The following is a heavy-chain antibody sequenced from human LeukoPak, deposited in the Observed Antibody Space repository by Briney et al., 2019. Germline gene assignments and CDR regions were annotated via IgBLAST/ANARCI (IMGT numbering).Heavy chain of an antibody. CDR1: GFTFSSYS. CDR2: ISSSSSYI. J-gene: IGHJ5*02. V-gene: IGHV3-21*04. CDR3: AKMGPYGDYGEGQSYNWFDP. Sequence: GGSLRLSCAASGFTFSSYSMYWVRQAPGKGLEWVSSISSSSSYIYYADSVKGRFTISRDNSKNTLYLQMNSLRAEDTAVYYCAKMGPYGDYGEGQSYNWFDPWGQGTLVTVSS. D-gene: IGHD4-17*01.